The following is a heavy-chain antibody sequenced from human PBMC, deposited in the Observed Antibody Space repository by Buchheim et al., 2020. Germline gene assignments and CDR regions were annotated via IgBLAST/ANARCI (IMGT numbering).Heavy chain of an antibody. CDR3: ARDGPYSSRTNYFDY. V-gene: IGHV3-49*04. J-gene: IGHJ4*01. CDR2: IRSKGYGGTT. Sequence: EVQLVESGGRLVQPGRSLRLSCRGSGFTFGDFAMNWVRQAPGKGLEWVGFIRSKGYGGTTEYAASVKGRFTISRDDSKSIAYLQLNSLKTEDTAVYYCARDGPYSSRTNYFDYWGQG. D-gene: IGHD6-13*01. CDR1: GFTFGDFA.